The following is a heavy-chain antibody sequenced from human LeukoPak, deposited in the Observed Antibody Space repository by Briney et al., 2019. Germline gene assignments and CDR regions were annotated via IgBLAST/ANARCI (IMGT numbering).Heavy chain of an antibody. CDR1: GSTFTSSW. Sequence: GGSLRLSCAASGSTFTSSWMSWVRQAPGKGLEWVANINEPGTEQFYADSVKGRFTLSRDNAKNSVHLLMSSLRVEDTAVYYCARDWEHARYNWGQGTLVIVS. D-gene: IGHD1/OR15-1a*01. CDR3: ARDWEHARYN. J-gene: IGHJ4*02. CDR2: INEPGTEQ. V-gene: IGHV3-7*01.